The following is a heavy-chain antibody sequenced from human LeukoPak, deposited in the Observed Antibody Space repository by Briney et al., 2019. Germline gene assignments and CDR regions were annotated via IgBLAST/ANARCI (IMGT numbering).Heavy chain of an antibody. D-gene: IGHD3-10*01. CDR1: GYTLTSYY. Sequence: ASVKVSCKASGYTLTSYYMHWVRQAPGQGLEWMGIINPSGGSTGYAQKFQGRVTMTRDTSTSTVYMELSSLRSEDTAVYYCARAGSGRESYFDYWGQGTLVTVSS. CDR2: INPSGGST. J-gene: IGHJ4*02. V-gene: IGHV1-46*01. CDR3: ARAGSGRESYFDY.